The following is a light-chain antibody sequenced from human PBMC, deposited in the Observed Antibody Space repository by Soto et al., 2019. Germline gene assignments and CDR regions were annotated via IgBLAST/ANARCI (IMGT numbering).Light chain of an antibody. CDR2: DVT. J-gene: IGLJ1*01. CDR3: CSYAGSSTVYV. CDR1: SSDVGTYNL. V-gene: IGLV2-23*02. Sequence: QSALAQPASVSGFPGQSITISYTGTSSDVGTYNLVSWYQHHPGKAPKLMIYDVTKRPSGVSNRFSGSKSGNTASLTISGLQAEDEADYYCCSYAGSSTVYVFGTGTKVTVL.